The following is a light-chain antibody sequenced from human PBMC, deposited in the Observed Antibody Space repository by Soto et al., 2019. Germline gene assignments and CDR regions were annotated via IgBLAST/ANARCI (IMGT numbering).Light chain of an antibody. CDR2: EVS. Sequence: QSVLTQPASVSGSPGQSITISCTGTSSDVGGYNYVSWYQQHAGKAPKLILYEVSNRPSGVSNRFSGSKSGNTPSPTISGLQAEDEADYYCSSYTSSITLDVFGTGTKVTVL. J-gene: IGLJ1*01. CDR1: SSDVGGYNY. V-gene: IGLV2-14*01. CDR3: SSYTSSITLDV.